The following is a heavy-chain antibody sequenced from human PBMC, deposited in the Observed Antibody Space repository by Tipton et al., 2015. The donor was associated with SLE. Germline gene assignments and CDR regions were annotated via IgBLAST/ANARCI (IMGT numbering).Heavy chain of an antibody. V-gene: IGHV4-4*07. CDR2: IYTSGST. Sequence: TLSLTCTVSGGSIRSYYWSWIRQPAGKGLGWIGRIYTSGSTNYNPPLKSRVTISVDTTKNQFSLKLSSVTAADTAVYYCARESPPVDVWGKGTTVTVSS. CDR3: ARESPPVDV. CDR1: GGSIRSYY. J-gene: IGHJ6*04.